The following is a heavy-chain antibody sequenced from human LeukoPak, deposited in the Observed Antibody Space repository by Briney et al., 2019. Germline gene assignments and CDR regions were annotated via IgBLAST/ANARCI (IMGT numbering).Heavy chain of an antibody. D-gene: IGHD5-18*01. V-gene: IGHV4-59*01. CDR3: ARDQGYSYGYSYYYYYMDV. J-gene: IGHJ6*03. Sequence: SETLSLTCAVYGGSFSGYYWSWIRQPRGKGLEWIGYIYYSGSTNYDPSLKSRVTISVDTSKNQFSLKLSSVTAADTAVYYCARDQGYSYGYSYYYYYMDVWGKGTTVTVSS. CDR2: IYYSGST. CDR1: GGSFSGYY.